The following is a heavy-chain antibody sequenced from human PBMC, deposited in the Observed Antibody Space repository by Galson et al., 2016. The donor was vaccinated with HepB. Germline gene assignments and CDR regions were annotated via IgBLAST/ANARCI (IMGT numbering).Heavy chain of an antibody. V-gene: IGHV1-18*01. CDR2: IGAYKGNT. D-gene: IGHD2-21*02. Sequence: SLRLSCKASGYTFSSYGRSWVRQAPGQGLEWVGSIGAYKGNTNYADNFKGRVTMTTDTSKNTAYLELGNVRADDTAIYYCARGTEAYRGGDCSCWYFDPWGRGTLVTVSS. CDR3: ARGTEAYRGGDCSCWYFDP. J-gene: IGHJ2*01. CDR1: GYTFSSYG.